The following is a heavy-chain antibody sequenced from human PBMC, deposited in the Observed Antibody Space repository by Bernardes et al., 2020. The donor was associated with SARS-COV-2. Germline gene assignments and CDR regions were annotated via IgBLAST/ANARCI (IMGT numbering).Heavy chain of an antibody. Sequence: GGSLRLSCSASGFTFSDYAMHWVRQAPGKGLEYVSGINDNGRTTHFADSVKGRFTISRDNSRNTMSLQMNRLRVEDTALYCCVKDLRGSYSFEYLGQGTLVAVSS. CDR3: VKDLRGSYSFEY. V-gene: IGHV3-64D*06. D-gene: IGHD1-26*01. CDR1: GFTFSDYA. CDR2: INDNGRTT. J-gene: IGHJ4*02.